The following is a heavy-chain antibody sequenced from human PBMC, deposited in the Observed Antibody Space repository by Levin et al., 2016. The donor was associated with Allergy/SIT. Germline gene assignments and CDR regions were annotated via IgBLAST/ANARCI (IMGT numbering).Heavy chain of an antibody. J-gene: IGHJ6*02. CDR3: ARGAVGLYEDYYYYGMDV. CDR2: IIPIFGTA. D-gene: IGHD5/OR15-5a*01. V-gene: IGHV1-69*13. CDR1: GGTFSSYA. Sequence: SVKVSCKASGGTFSSYAISWVRQAPGQGLEWMGGIIPIFGTANYAQKFQGRVTITADESTSTVYMELSSLRSEDTAVYYCARGAVGLYEDYYYYGMDVWGQGTTVTVSS.